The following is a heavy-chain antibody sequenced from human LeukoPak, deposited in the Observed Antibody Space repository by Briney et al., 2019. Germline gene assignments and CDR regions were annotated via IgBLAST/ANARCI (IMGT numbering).Heavy chain of an antibody. D-gene: IGHD2-8*01. CDR2: IRSKAYGGTT. V-gene: IGHV3-49*03. CDR1: GFTFGDYA. Sequence: PGRSLRLSCTASGFTFGDYAMSWFRQAPGKGLEWVGFIRSKAYGGTTEYAASVKGRFTISRDDSKSIAYLQMNSLKTEDTAVYYCTREFQGNGFDYWGQGTLVTVFS. CDR3: TREFQGNGFDY. J-gene: IGHJ4*02.